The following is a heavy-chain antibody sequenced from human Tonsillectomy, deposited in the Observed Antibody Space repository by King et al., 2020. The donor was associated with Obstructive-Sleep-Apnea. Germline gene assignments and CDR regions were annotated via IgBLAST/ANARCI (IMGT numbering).Heavy chain of an antibody. J-gene: IGHJ6*02. Sequence: QLQESGPGLVKPSGTLSLTCAVSGGAISSSNWCSWVRQPPGKGLEWIGGIDHSGRTNYTPSLTSRGTISVDKSKNQFSLKLSSVTAADTAVYYCARVGAYYYYYGMDVWGQGTTVTVSS. D-gene: IGHD1-26*01. CDR1: GGAISSSNW. V-gene: IGHV4-4*02. CDR3: ARVGAYYYYYGMDV. CDR2: IDHSGRT.